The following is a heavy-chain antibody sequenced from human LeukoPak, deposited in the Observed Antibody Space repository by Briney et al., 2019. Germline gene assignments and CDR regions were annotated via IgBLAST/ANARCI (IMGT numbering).Heavy chain of an antibody. J-gene: IGHJ4*02. V-gene: IGHV3-23*01. CDR3: ARRRDFIDY. Sequence: GGSLRLSCAASGFTFSNFAMSWVRQAPGKGLEWVSTISGSGGSTYYADSVKGRFTISRDNSKNTLYLQMNSLRAEDTAVYYCARRRDFIDYWGQGTLVTVTS. CDR2: ISGSGGST. D-gene: IGHD3/OR15-3a*01. CDR1: GFTFSNFA.